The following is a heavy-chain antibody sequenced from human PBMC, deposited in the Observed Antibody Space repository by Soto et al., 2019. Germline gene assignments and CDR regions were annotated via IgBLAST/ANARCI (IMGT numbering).Heavy chain of an antibody. CDR3: ARAVAPYLGTWFDP. J-gene: IGHJ5*02. Sequence: QLQLQESGSGLVKPSQTLSLTCAVSGGSISSGNSYSWSWIRQPPGKVLEWIGSISPTGSTSYNPSLKGRVTMSVDKSKNQFSLKLSSVTAADMAVYYCARAVAPYLGTWFDPWGQGTLVIVSS. CDR2: ISPTGST. D-gene: IGHD3-16*01. V-gene: IGHV4-30-2*01. CDR1: GGSISSGNSYS.